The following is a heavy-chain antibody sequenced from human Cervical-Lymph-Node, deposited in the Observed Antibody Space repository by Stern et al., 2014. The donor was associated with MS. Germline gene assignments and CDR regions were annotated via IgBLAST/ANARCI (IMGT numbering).Heavy chain of an antibody. D-gene: IGHD6-19*01. CDR3: ARDRPYSSGWSYGMDV. J-gene: IGHJ6*02. CDR2: INPNSGGT. Sequence: QVQLVQSGAEVKKPGASVKVSCKASGYTFTGYYMHWVRQAPGQGLEWMGWINPNSGGTNYAQKFQGWVTMTRDTSISTAYMELSRLRSDDTAVYYCARDRPYSSGWSYGMDVWGQGTTVTVSS. CDR1: GYTFTGYY. V-gene: IGHV1-2*04.